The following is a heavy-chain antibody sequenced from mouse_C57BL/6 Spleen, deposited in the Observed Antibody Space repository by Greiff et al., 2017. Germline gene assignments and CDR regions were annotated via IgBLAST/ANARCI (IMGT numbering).Heavy chain of an antibody. V-gene: IGHV14-3*01. D-gene: IGHD1-1*01. CDR3: ARGYYGSSLAWFAY. J-gene: IGHJ3*01. Sequence: EVQLQQSVAELVRPGASVKLSCTASGFNIKNTYMHWVKQRPEQGLEWIGRIDPANGNTKYATKFQGKATITAHTSSNTAYLQLSSLTSEDTAIYYCARGYYGSSLAWFAYWGQGTLVTVSA. CDR2: IDPANGNT. CDR1: GFNIKNTY.